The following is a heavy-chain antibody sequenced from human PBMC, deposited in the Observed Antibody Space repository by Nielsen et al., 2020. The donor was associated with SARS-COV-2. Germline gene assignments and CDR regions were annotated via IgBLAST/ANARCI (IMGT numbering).Heavy chain of an antibody. CDR2: IYYSGST. Sequence: GSLRLSCTVSGGSISSSTYYWGWIRQPPGKGLEWIGNIYYSGSTYYNPSLKSRVTILVDTSKNQFSLKLSSVTAADTAVYYCARDPGCYGMDVWGQGTTVTVSS. V-gene: IGHV4-39*07. CDR3: ARDPGCYGMDV. CDR1: GGSISSSTYY. J-gene: IGHJ6*02.